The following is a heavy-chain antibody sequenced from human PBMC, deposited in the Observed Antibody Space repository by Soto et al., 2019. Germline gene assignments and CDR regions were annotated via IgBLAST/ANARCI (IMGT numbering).Heavy chain of an antibody. V-gene: IGHV3-48*02. CDR3: ARCFLALADY. Sequence: EVQLVESGGGLVQPGGSLRLSCAASGFTFSSYSMNWVRQAPGKGLEWVSYISSSSSTIYYADSVKGRFPISRDNAKNSLYLQMNRLRDEDAAVYYCARCFLALADYWGQGTLVTGSS. CDR1: GFTFSSYS. J-gene: IGHJ4*02. CDR2: ISSSSSTI.